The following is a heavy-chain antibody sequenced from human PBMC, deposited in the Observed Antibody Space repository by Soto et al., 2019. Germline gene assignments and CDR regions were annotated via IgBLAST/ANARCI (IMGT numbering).Heavy chain of an antibody. CDR2: IYYSGST. Sequence: QVQLQESGPGLVKPSQTLSLTCTVSGGSISSGGYYWSWIRQHPGKGLEWIGYIYYSGSTYYNPSLMSRVTISVDTSKHHFSLKLSSVSAADTAVYYCAREAAGILNWFDPWGQGTLVTVSS. D-gene: IGHD6-25*01. CDR1: GGSISSGGYY. V-gene: IGHV4-31*03. CDR3: AREAAGILNWFDP. J-gene: IGHJ5*02.